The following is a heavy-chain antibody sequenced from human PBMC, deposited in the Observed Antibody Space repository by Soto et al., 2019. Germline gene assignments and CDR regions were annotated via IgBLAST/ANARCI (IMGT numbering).Heavy chain of an antibody. J-gene: IGHJ4*02. CDR2: IKQDGSDK. Sequence: PGGSLRLSCAVSGFTFNNYWMSWVRQAPGKGLEWVANIKQDGSDKYYVDSLKGRFTISRDNAKNSLYLQMNDLRAEDTAVYYCAGGSGWLIDYWGRGTLVTVSS. V-gene: IGHV3-7*03. D-gene: IGHD6-19*01. CDR1: GFTFNNYW. CDR3: AGGSGWLIDY.